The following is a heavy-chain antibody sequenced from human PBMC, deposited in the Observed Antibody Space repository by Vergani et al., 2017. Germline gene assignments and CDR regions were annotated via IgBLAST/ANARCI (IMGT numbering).Heavy chain of an antibody. CDR1: GYTFTSYG. D-gene: IGHD2-15*01. Sequence: QVQLVQSGAEVKKPGASVKVSCKASGYTFTSYGISWVRQAPGQGLEWMGWIIPIFGTANYAQKFQGRVTITADESTSTAYMELSSLRSEDTAVYYCAGVSDCSGGSCYAYFDLWGRGTLVTVSS. V-gene: IGHV1-69*13. CDR2: IIPIFGTA. J-gene: IGHJ2*01. CDR3: AGVSDCSGGSCYAYFDL.